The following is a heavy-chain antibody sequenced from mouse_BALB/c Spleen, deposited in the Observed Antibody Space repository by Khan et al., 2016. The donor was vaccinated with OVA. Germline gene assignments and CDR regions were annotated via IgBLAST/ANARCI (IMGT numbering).Heavy chain of an antibody. Sequence: QIQLVQSGAELVRPGASVKLSCEASGYTFTSYWMNWVKQSPEQGLEWIGRIDPYDSETHYNQNFKDKAILTVDKSSSTAYMQLSSLTSEDSAVYYCARNPFAYGGQGTLVTVAA. J-gene: IGHJ3*01. V-gene: IGHV1-52*01. CDR1: GYTFTSYW. CDR3: ARNPFAY. CDR2: IDPYDSET.